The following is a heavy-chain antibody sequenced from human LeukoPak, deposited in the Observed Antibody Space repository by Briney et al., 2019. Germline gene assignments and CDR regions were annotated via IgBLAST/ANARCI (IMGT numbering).Heavy chain of an antibody. J-gene: IGHJ4*02. CDR1: GGSISSSSYY. Sequence: KPSETLSLTCTVSGGSISSSSYYWGWIRQPPGKGLEWIGSIYYSGSTNYNPSLKSRVTISVDTSKNQFSLKLSSVTAADTAVYYCARGKIRSPGPFDYWGQGTLVTVSS. CDR3: ARGKIRSPGPFDY. V-gene: IGHV4-39*07. CDR2: IYYSGST.